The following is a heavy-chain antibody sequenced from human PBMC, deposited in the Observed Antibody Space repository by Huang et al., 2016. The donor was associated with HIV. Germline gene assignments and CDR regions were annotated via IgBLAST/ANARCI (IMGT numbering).Heavy chain of an antibody. V-gene: IGHV3-15*01. Sequence: EVQLVESGGGLVKPGGSLRLSCAASGFTFKDAWMSWVRQTPGKGLEWVGLIKTKEDGGTTDYAAPVKGRCSKSRDDSKNTFYLQMNSLKSEDTAVYYCTTWARTSAGGNWGQGTLVSVSS. CDR1: GFTFKDAW. J-gene: IGHJ4*02. CDR3: TTWARTSAGGN. D-gene: IGHD6-25*01. CDR2: IKTKEDGGTT.